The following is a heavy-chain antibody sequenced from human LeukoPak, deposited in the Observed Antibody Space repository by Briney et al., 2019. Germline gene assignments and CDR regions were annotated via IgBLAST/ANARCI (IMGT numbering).Heavy chain of an antibody. Sequence: GSLRLSCAASGFTFSSYGMHWVRQAPGKGLEWVAIIRYDGSNKNYADSVKGRFTISRDNSKNTLYLQMNSLRAEDTAVYYCAKSISSGLAATAVGAQFDYWGQGTLVTVSS. CDR3: AKSISSGLAATAVGAQFDY. CDR1: GFTFSSYG. D-gene: IGHD1-26*01. CDR2: IRYDGSNK. V-gene: IGHV3-30*02. J-gene: IGHJ4*02.